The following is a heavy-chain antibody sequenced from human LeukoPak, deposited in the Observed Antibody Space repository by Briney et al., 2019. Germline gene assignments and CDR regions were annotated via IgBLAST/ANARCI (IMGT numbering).Heavy chain of an antibody. CDR2: ISTSGSTI. Sequence: PGGSLRLSCAASGFSFSSYGMNWVRQAPGKGLEWVSSISTSGSTIYYADSVKGRFTISRDNARNSPYLQMNSLRAEDTAVYYCARGSGDFDYWGQGTLVTVSS. CDR3: ARGSGDFDY. CDR1: GFSFSSYG. D-gene: IGHD7-27*01. J-gene: IGHJ4*02. V-gene: IGHV3-48*03.